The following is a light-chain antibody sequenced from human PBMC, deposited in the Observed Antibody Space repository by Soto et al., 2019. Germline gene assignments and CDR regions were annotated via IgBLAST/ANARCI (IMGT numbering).Light chain of an antibody. Sequence: EIVLTQSPGTLSVSPGERVTLSCRASQSVNSNYLAWYQQRPGQAPRLLIFGAYYRATGIPDRFSGSGSGKDFTLTISRLEPEDFAVYYCQQYSSSPPEFTFDPGTKVDSK. CDR1: QSVNSNY. CDR2: GAY. J-gene: IGKJ3*01. V-gene: IGKV3-20*01. CDR3: QQYSSSPPEFT.